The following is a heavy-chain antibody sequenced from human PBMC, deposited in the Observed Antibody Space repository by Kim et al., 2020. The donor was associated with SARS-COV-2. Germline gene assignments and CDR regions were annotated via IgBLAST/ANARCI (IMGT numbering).Heavy chain of an antibody. CDR3: ARDALLVPAAYLFYYYYMDV. CDR1: GYTFTSYA. D-gene: IGHD2-2*01. V-gene: IGHV7-4-1*02. Sequence: ASVKVSCKASGYTFTSYAMNWVRQAPGQGLEWMGWINTNTGNPTYAQGFTGRFVFSLDTSVSTAYLQISSLKSEDTAVYYCARDALLVPAAYLFYYYYMDVGGKGTTVTVSS. J-gene: IGHJ6*03. CDR2: INTNTGNP.